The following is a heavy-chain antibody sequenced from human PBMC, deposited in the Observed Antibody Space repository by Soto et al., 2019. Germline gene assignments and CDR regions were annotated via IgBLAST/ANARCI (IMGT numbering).Heavy chain of an antibody. CDR2: IFSNDEK. J-gene: IGHJ4*02. Sequence: QVTLKESGPVLVKPTETLTLTCTVSGFSLINTRLGVSWIRQPPGKALEWLGHIFSNDEKLYSTSLKSRLTISKDTSKSQVVLTMINMDPVDTATYYCARLPKDTIGSYWYYFYNWGQGSLVIVSS. D-gene: IGHD3-22*01. CDR1: GFSLINTRLG. CDR3: ARLPKDTIGSYWYYFYN. V-gene: IGHV2-26*01.